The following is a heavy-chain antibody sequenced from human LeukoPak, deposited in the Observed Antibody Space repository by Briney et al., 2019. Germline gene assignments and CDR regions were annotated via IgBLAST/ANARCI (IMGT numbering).Heavy chain of an antibody. CDR3: ARDGVGGDDAFDI. J-gene: IGHJ3*02. V-gene: IGHV4-59*01. D-gene: IGHD3-16*01. CDR1: GGSNSSYY. CDR2: IYYSGST. Sequence: PSETLSLTCTVSGGSNSSYYWSWIRQPPGKGLEWIGYIYYSGSTNYNPSLKSRVTISVDTSKNQCSLKLSSVTAGDTAVYYCARDGVGGDDAFDIWGQGTMVTVSS.